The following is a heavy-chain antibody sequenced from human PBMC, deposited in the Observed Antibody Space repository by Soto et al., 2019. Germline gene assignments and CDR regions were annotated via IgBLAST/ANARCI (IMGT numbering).Heavy chain of an antibody. CDR1: GFTFSNYR. CDR3: ARVHLVRTSSYYCGMDV. CDR2: ISGSGKDT. Sequence: GGSLRLSCATSGFTFSNYRMNWVREAPGKGLEWVASISGSGKDTFYRDSVKGRFTISRDNAESSLVLQMNSLTVDDTAVYHCARVHLVRTSSYYCGMDVWGPGTMVTVYS. D-gene: IGHD6-6*01. V-gene: IGHV3-21*06. J-gene: IGHJ6*02.